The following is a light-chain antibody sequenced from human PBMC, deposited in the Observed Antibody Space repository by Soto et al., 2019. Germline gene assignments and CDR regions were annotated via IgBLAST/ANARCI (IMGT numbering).Light chain of an antibody. J-gene: IGLJ3*02. CDR3: QSFDISLSGWV. CDR2: SNN. V-gene: IGLV1-40*01. CDR1: SSNIGACYD. Sequence: QSVLTQPPSVSGAPGQRVTISCTGSSSNIGACYDVHWYQQLPGTAPKLLTYSNNNRPSGVPDRFSGYKSGTSASLAITGLQAEDEADYYCQSFDISLSGWVFGGGTKLTVL.